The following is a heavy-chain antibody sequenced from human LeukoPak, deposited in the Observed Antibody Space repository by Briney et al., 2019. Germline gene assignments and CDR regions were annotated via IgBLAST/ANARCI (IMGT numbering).Heavy chain of an antibody. CDR1: GGSFSGFY. D-gene: IGHD3-22*01. V-gene: IGHV4-34*01. CDR3: ARGFYDSSGYPTFDY. CDR2: INHSGST. J-gene: IGHJ4*02. Sequence: SETLSLTCAVSGGSFSGFYWSWIRQPPGKGLEWIGEINHSGSTNYNPSLKSRVTISVDTSKNQFSLKLSSVTAADTAVYYCARGFYDSSGYPTFDYWGQGTLVTVSS.